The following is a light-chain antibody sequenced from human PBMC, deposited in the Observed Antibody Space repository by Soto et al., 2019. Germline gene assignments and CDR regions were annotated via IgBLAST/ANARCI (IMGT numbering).Light chain of an antibody. CDR2: EVS. V-gene: IGLV2-18*01. J-gene: IGLJ3*02. CDR3: SLYASSGSWV. CDR1: SSDVGDYNR. Sequence: QSALTQPPTVSGSPGQSGTISCTGTSSDVGDYNRVSWYQQPPRTAPKLMIYEVSNRPSGVPDRFSGSKSGNTASLTISGLQAEDGADYYCSLYASSGSWVFGGGTELTVL.